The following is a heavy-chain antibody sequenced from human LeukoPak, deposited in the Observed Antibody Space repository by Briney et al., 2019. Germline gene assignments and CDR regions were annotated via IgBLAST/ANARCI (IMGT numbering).Heavy chain of an antibody. V-gene: IGHV3-21*06. CDR2: IDSSGGYM. J-gene: IGHJ4*02. CDR3: LRGDRRDY. CDR1: GFTFNTYS. Sequence: GGSLRLSCEASGFTFNTYSMNWARPAPGKGLEWVSSIDSSGGYMFYADSVKGRFIISRDNAKDSLYLQMNSLRVEDTAVYYCLRGDRRDYWGQGTLVTVSS.